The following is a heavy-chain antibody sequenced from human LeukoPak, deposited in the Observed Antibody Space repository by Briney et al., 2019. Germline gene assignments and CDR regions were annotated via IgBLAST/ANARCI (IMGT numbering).Heavy chain of an antibody. D-gene: IGHD3-22*01. CDR3: AKEVAYYYDSSGYYYQY. J-gene: IGHJ4*02. CDR2: ISSSGSTI. Sequence: GGSLRLSCAASGFTFSDYYMSWIRQAPGKGLEWVSYISSSGSTIYYADSVKGRFTISRDNSKNTLYLQMNSLRAEDTAVYYCAKEVAYYYDSSGYYYQYWGQGTLVTVSS. V-gene: IGHV3-11*01. CDR1: GFTFSDYY.